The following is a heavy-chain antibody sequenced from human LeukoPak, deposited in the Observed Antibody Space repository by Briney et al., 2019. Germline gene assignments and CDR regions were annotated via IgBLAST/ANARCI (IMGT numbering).Heavy chain of an antibody. CDR1: GFTFSSYW. J-gene: IGHJ4*02. Sequence: GGSLRLSCAASGFTFSSYWMSWVRQAPGKGLEWVANIKQDGSEKYYVDSVKGRFTISRDNAKNSLYLQMNSPRAEDTAVYYCARGINDFWSGYYTDYWGQGTLVTVSS. CDR3: ARGINDFWSGYYTDY. V-gene: IGHV3-7*01. CDR2: IKQDGSEK. D-gene: IGHD3-3*01.